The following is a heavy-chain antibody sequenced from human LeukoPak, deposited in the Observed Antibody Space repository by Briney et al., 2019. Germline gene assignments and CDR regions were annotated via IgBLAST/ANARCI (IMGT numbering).Heavy chain of an antibody. Sequence: SETLSLTCTVSGGSISSNYWSWIRQPAGKGLEWIGRIYTSGSTNYNPSLKSRVTMSVDTSKNQFSLKLSSVTAADTAVYYCARVPDSGDAFDIWGQVTMVTVSS. CDR1: GGSISSNY. CDR3: ARVPDSGDAFDI. D-gene: IGHD1-26*01. V-gene: IGHV4-4*07. J-gene: IGHJ3*02. CDR2: IYTSGST.